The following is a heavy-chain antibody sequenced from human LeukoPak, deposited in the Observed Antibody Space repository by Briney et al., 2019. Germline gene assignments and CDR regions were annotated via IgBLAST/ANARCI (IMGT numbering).Heavy chain of an antibody. CDR2: IYYGGST. Sequence: SETLSLTCTVSGGSISSSSYYWGWIRQPPGKGLEWIGSIYYGGSTYYNPSLKSRVTISVDTSKNQFSLKLSSVTAADTAVYYCARADEGQQLLAYYYYMDVWGKGTTVTVSS. V-gene: IGHV4-39*07. CDR3: ARADEGQQLLAYYYYMDV. D-gene: IGHD6-13*01. CDR1: GGSISSSSYY. J-gene: IGHJ6*03.